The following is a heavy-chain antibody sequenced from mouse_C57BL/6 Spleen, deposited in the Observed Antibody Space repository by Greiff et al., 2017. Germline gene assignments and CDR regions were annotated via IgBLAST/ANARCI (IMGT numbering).Heavy chain of an antibody. CDR2: IHPNSGST. CDR1: GYAFSSYW. D-gene: IGHD2-4*01. V-gene: IGHV1-64*01. J-gene: IGHJ3*01. Sequence: VQLQQSGAVLVKPGASVKISCKASGYAFSSYWMHWVKQRPGQGLEWIGMIHPNSGSTNYNEKFKSKATLTVDKSSSTAYMQLSSETSEDSAVYYCAKENYGWFAYWGQGTTLTVAA. CDR3: AKENYGWFAY.